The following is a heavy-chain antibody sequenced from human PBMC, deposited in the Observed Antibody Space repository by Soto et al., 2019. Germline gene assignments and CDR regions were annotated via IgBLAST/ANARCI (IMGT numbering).Heavy chain of an antibody. D-gene: IGHD3-10*01. V-gene: IGHV4-4*02. CDR3: ARASASSKLRGVVIN. J-gene: IGHJ4*02. CDR1: GASIITDNW. CDR2: IYHSGNT. Sequence: SETLSLTCALPGASIITDNWWSWVRQPPGKEMEWIGEIYHSGNTNFNPSVKSRVTISVDTSKNQFSLTVSSVTAADTAIYYCARASASSKLRGVVINWGQGTLVTVPS.